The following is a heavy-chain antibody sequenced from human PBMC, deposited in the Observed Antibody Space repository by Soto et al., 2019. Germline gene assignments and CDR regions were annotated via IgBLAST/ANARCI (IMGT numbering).Heavy chain of an antibody. J-gene: IGHJ5*02. CDR1: GDSISRNY. CDR2: IYYSGST. Sequence: SETLSLTCTVSGDSISRNYWTWIRQSPGKGLEWIGHIYYSGSTKYNPSLKSRVLISIDTSKNQFSLRLTSVTAADTATYYCAIIGGAHGSNNCIDPWGQGALVTVS. CDR3: AIIGGAHGSNNCIDP. V-gene: IGHV4-59*01. D-gene: IGHD3-16*01.